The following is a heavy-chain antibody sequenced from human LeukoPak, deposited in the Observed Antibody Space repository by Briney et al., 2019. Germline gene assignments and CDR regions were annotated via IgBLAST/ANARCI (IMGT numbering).Heavy chain of an antibody. J-gene: IGHJ4*02. CDR1: GDSISSYY. CDR3: AREAYDILTSLAYRHFDY. D-gene: IGHD3-9*01. CDR2: VFYSGSP. Sequence: PSETLSLTCSVSGDSISSYYWNWIRQPPGKGLEWIGSVFYSGSPNYNPSLKSRVTLSADTSKNQFSLKLNSVTAADTAVYYCAREAYDILTSLAYRHFDYWGQGILVTVSS. V-gene: IGHV4-59*01.